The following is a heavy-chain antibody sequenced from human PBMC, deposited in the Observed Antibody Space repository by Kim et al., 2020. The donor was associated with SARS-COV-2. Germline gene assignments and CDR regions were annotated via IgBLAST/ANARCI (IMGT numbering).Heavy chain of an antibody. CDR3: ARDRIGYCSSTSCSLHFDY. D-gene: IGHD2-2*01. CDR1: GGSISSYS. Sequence: SETLSLTCTVSGGSISSYSWSWIRQPPGKGLEWIGYTYYSGSTNYNPSLKSRVTISVDTSKNQFSLKLSSVTAADTAVCYCARDRIGYCSSTSCSLHFDYWGQGTLVTVSS. J-gene: IGHJ4*02. CDR2: TYYSGST. V-gene: IGHV4-59*01.